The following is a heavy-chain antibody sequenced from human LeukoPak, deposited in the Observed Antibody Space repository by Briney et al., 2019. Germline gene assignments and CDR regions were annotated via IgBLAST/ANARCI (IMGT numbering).Heavy chain of an antibody. CDR2: IYNNGST. CDR1: GFTFSSFA. J-gene: IGHJ6*02. Sequence: GGSLRLSCAASGFTFSSFAMSWVRQAPGKGLEWVSVIYNNGSTYYADSVKGRFTISRDNSKNALYLQINSLRAEDTAIYYCARGDYYYYGMDVWGQGTTVTVSS. V-gene: IGHV3-66*01. CDR3: ARGDYYYYGMDV. D-gene: IGHD3-16*01.